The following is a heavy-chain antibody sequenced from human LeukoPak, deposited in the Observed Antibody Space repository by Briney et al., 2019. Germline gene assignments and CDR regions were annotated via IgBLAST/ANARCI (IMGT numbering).Heavy chain of an antibody. V-gene: IGHV3-23*01. CDR3: AKDRPTVYSSSWLHFLDS. D-gene: IGHD6-13*01. Sequence: GGSLRLSCAASGFTFSSYGMIWVRQAPGKGLEWVSGISGSGGSTYLADSAKGRFTISRDNSKNTLYLEMNSLRADDTAVYYCAKDRPTVYSSSWLHFLDSWGQGTLVTVSS. CDR2: ISGSGGST. J-gene: IGHJ4*02. CDR1: GFTFSSYG.